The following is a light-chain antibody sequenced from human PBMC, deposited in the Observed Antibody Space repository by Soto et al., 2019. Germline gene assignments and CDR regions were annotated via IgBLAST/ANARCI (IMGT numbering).Light chain of an antibody. J-gene: IGKJ4*01. CDR3: QQLRMYPST. V-gene: IGKV1-9*01. CDR2: AAS. CDR1: QDIAIY. Sequence: IQLPPSPSPLSASVGDRVTITCRASQDIAIYLAWYQQKPGEAPKLLIYAASTLYGGVPSRFSGSGSGTDFALTITSLQAEDFATYYCQQLRMYPSTFGGGTKVDIK.